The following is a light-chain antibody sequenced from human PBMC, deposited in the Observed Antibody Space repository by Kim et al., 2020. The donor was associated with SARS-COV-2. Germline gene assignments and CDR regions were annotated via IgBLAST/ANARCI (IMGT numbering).Light chain of an antibody. J-gene: IGKJ4*01. CDR3: QQLNSYPF. V-gene: IGKV1-9*01. Sequence: SAFVGDRVTIPCRASQGISSYLAWYQQKPGKAPKLLIYAASTLQSGVPSRFSGSGSGTDFTLTISSLQPEDFATYYCQQLNSYPFFGGGTKVDIK. CDR1: QGISSY. CDR2: AAS.